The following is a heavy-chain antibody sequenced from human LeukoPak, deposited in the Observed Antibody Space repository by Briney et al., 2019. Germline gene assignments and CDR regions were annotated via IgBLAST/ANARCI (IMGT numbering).Heavy chain of an antibody. CDR1: GFTFSIYA. CDR2: ISSDGGST. D-gene: IGHD6-13*01. V-gene: IGHV3-64*04. J-gene: IGHJ4*02. CDR3: ARDGGIAVAEPGDYFDY. Sequence: GGSLRLSCSASGFTFSIYAMHWVRQAPGTGLEYVSGISSDGGSTYYADSVKGRFTISRDNSKNTLYLQMNSLRAEDTAVHYCARDGGIAVAEPGDYFDYWGQGTLVTVSS.